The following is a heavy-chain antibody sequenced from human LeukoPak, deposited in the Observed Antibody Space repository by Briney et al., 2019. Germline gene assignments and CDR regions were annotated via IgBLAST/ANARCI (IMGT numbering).Heavy chain of an antibody. CDR1: GYTFTGYY. D-gene: IGHD6-19*01. V-gene: IGHV1-2*02. CDR2: INPNSGGT. Sequence: ASVKVSCKASGYTFTGYYMHWVRQAPGQGLEWMGWINPNSGGTNYAQKFQGRVTMTRDTSISTAYMELSRLRSDDTAVYYCARVAGTKYYFDYWGQGTLVTVSS. CDR3: ARVAGTKYYFDY. J-gene: IGHJ4*02.